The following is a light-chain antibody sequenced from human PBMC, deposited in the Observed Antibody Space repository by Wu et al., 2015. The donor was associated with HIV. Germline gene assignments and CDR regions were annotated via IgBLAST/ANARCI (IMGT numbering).Light chain of an antibody. Sequence: DIVLTQSPATLSLSPGERATLSCRASQNVNNYLAWYQQKRGQAPRLLLYDASNRAKGIPARFTGSGSGTDLTLTINSVEPEDFAVYYCQQRRIWPLTFGQGTRLEVK. CDR3: QQRRIWPLT. V-gene: IGKV3-11*01. CDR2: DAS. CDR1: QNVNNY. J-gene: IGKJ5*01.